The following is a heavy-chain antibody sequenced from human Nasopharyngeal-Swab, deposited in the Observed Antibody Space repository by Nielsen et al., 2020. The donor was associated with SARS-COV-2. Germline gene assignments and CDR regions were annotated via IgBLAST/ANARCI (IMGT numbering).Heavy chain of an antibody. Sequence: GESLKISCAASGFTFSSYSMNWVRQAPGKGLEWVSSISSSSSYIYYADSVKGRFTISRDNAKNSLYLQMNSLRAEDTAVYYYARVTDYYDSSGYGDYFDYWGQGTLITVSS. CDR1: GFTFSSYS. J-gene: IGHJ4*02. D-gene: IGHD3-22*01. CDR2: ISSSSSYI. V-gene: IGHV3-21*01. CDR3: ARVTDYYDSSGYGDYFDY.